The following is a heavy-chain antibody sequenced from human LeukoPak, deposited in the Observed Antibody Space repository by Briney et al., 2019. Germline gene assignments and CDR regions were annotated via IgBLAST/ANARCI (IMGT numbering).Heavy chain of an antibody. CDR1: GDSISSGGYS. J-gene: IGHJ3*02. CDR3: ARGPPRSDVFDI. Sequence: SETLSLTCDVSGDSISSGGYSRNWIRQAPGKGLEWIGYIYHSGSTYYNPSLQSQVTITEDRSKNQFTLKLSSVTAADTAVYYCARGPPRSDVFDIWGQGTKVTVSS. V-gene: IGHV4-30-2*01. CDR2: IYHSGST.